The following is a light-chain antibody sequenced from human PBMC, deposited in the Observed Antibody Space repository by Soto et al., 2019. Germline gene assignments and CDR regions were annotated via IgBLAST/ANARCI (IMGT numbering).Light chain of an antibody. CDR2: DAS. V-gene: IGKV3-11*01. Sequence: EVVLTQSPVTLSLSPGERATLSCRASQSFRGLLAWYQQKPGQAPRLLIYDASDSQAGVPSRFSGSGSGTDFTLIISGLQPEDFATYYCQQSYNSPYTFGQGTKLEIK. CDR1: QSFRGL. CDR3: QQSYNSPYT. J-gene: IGKJ2*01.